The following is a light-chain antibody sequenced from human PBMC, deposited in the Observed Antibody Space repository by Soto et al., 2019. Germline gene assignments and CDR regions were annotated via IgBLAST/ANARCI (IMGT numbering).Light chain of an antibody. CDR2: SAS. CDR1: QGIRRD. CDR3: LQDFNFPRT. Sequence: AIQMTQSPSSLNASVGDTVTITCRASQGIRRDLSWYQQKPGEAPKLLIYSASDLQGAVPSRFRGSGSGTDFTLTISSLQPEDFATYYCLQDFNFPRTFGQGTKVEV. V-gene: IGKV1-6*01. J-gene: IGKJ1*01.